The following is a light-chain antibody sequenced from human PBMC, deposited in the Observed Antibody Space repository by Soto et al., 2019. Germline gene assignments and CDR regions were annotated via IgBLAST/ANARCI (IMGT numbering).Light chain of an antibody. Sequence: QSALTQPRSVSGSPGQSVTISCTGNSSDVGGYNYVSWYQQHPGKAPKLMIYDVSKRPSGVPDRFSGSKSGNTASLTISGLQAEDEADYYCCSYAGSYSYVFGTGTKLTVL. V-gene: IGLV2-11*01. CDR2: DVS. J-gene: IGLJ1*01. CDR1: SSDVGGYNY. CDR3: CSYAGSYSYV.